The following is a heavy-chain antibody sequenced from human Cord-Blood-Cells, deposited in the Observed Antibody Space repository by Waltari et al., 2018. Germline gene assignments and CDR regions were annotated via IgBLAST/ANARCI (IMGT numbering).Heavy chain of an antibody. CDR1: GGSFSGYY. J-gene: IGHJ3*02. CDR3: ARELDFWSGHDAFDI. Sequence: QVQLQQWGAGLLKPSETQSLTCAVYGGSFSGYYWSWIRQPPGKGLEWIGEINHSGSTNYNPSLKSRVTISVDTSKNQFSLKLSSVTAADTAVYYCARELDFWSGHDAFDIWGQGTMVTVSS. V-gene: IGHV4-34*01. D-gene: IGHD3-3*01. CDR2: INHSGST.